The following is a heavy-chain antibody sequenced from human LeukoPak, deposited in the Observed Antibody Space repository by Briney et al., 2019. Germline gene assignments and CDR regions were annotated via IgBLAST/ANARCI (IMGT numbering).Heavy chain of an antibody. CDR2: ISSSSSTI. J-gene: IGHJ4*02. V-gene: IGHV3-48*04. CDR1: GFTFSSYS. Sequence: GGSLRLSCAASGFTFSSYSMNWVRQAPGKGLEWVSYISSSSSTIYYADSVKGRFTISRDNAKNSLYLQMNSLRAEDTAVYYCARDSAHYGTPYYFDYWGQGTLVTVSS. CDR3: ARDSAHYGTPYYFDY. D-gene: IGHD4/OR15-4a*01.